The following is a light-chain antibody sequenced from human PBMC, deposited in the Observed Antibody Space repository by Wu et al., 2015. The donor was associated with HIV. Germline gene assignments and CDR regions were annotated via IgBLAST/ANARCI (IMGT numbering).Light chain of an antibody. V-gene: IGKV3-11*01. J-gene: IGKJ2*01. CDR3: QQRSNWPPET. CDR1: QSINNY. Sequence: EIVLTQSPATLSLSPGESATLSCRASQSINNYLAWYQQKPGQAPRLLIYGASKRAIGIPARFSGSGSGTDFTLTISSLEPEDFAVYYCQQRSNWPPETFGPGTKLDIK. CDR2: GAS.